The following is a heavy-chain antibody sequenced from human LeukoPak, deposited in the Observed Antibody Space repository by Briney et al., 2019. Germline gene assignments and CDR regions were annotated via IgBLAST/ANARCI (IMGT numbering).Heavy chain of an antibody. CDR3: ARVDTAMVIDY. CDR2: IIPILGIA. Sequence: GASAKVSCKASGGTFSSYAISWVRQAPGQGLEWMGRIIPILGIANYAQKFQGRVTITADKSTSTAYMELSSLRSEDTAVYYCARVDTAMVIDYWGQGTLVTVSS. V-gene: IGHV1-69*04. J-gene: IGHJ4*02. CDR1: GGTFSSYA. D-gene: IGHD5-18*01.